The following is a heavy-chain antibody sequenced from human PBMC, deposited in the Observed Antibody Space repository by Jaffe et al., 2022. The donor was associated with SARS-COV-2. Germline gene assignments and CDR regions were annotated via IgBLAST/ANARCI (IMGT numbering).Heavy chain of an antibody. D-gene: IGHD5-12*01. Sequence: EVELVQSGAEMKKPGESLKISCKASGYKFGDFWIAWVRQMPGKGLEWMGTIYPGDSDTRYNPSFRGLVTISLDNSPNTALLQWSSLKASDTATYFCARRYSGYEYLDYWGQGTPVAVSS. J-gene: IGHJ4*02. CDR3: ARRYSGYEYLDY. CDR1: GYKFGDFW. V-gene: IGHV5-51*01. CDR2: IYPGDSDT.